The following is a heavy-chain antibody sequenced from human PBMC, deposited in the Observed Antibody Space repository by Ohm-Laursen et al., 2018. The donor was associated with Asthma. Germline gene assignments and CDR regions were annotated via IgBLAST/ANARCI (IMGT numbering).Heavy chain of an antibody. D-gene: IGHD3-3*01. CDR1: GFTFSSYV. J-gene: IGHJ6*02. CDR3: ARERGYYDSSSDHTKTYYYGMDV. Sequence: SLRLSCAASGFTFSSYVMHWVRQAPGKGLEWVAVIWYDGSNKYYADSVKGRFTISRDNSKNTLYLQMNSLRAEDTAVYYCARERGYYDSSSDHTKTYYYGMDVWGQGTTVTVSS. CDR2: IWYDGSNK. V-gene: IGHV3-33*01.